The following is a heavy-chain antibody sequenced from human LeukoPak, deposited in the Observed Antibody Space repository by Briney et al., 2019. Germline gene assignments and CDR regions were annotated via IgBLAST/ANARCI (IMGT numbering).Heavy chain of an antibody. CDR1: GFTFSSYA. CDR3: ARCGLFVASRGTPPDY. D-gene: IGHD2-21*01. Sequence: GGSLRLSCAASGFTFSSYAMQWVRQAPGKGLEWVAVISYDGSNKYYADSVKGRFTISRDNSKNTLYLQMNSLRAEDTAVYYCARCGLFVASRGTPPDYWGQGTLVTVSS. J-gene: IGHJ4*02. V-gene: IGHV3-30-3*01. CDR2: ISYDGSNK.